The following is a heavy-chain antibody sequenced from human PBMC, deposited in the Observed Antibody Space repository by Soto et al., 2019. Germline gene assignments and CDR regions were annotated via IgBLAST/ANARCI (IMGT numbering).Heavy chain of an antibody. V-gene: IGHV3-48*01. Sequence: LSISCAATGFTFSSYNMNWVRQAHGKGQERVSYINPTSNTLYYADSVRGRFTISRDNAKNSLYLQMNSLRAEDTAVYYCPGAFDI. J-gene: IGHJ3*02. CDR2: INPTSNTL. CDR3: PGAFDI. CDR1: GFTFSSYN.